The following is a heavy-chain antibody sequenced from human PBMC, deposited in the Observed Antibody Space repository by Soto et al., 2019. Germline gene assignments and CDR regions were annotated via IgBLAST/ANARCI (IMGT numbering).Heavy chain of an antibody. V-gene: IGHV3-33*06. CDR3: AKDPVRWLQFPPDY. CDR1: GFTFSSYG. CDR2: IWYDGSKK. D-gene: IGHD5-12*01. Sequence: QVQLVESGGGVVQPGRSLRLSCAASGFTFSSYGMHWVRQAPGKGLEWVALIWYDGSKKYYADSVKGRFTISRDNSKNTLYQQMNSLRAEDTAVYYCAKDPVRWLQFPPDYWGQGTLVTVSS. J-gene: IGHJ4*02.